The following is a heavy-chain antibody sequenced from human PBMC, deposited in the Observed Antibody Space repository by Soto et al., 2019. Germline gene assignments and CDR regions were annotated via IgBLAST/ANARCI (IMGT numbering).Heavy chain of an antibody. CDR2: INPNSGDT. Sequence: ASVKVSCKASGYSFTAYYVHWVRQAPGQGLEWMGWINPNSGDTNYAEKFQGRVTMTRDTSIKTAYMGLSRLRSDDTAVYYCARDADYYDSSGFRLDPWGQGTLVTVSS. CDR1: GYSFTAYY. CDR3: ARDADYYDSSGFRLDP. J-gene: IGHJ5*02. V-gene: IGHV1-2*02. D-gene: IGHD3-22*01.